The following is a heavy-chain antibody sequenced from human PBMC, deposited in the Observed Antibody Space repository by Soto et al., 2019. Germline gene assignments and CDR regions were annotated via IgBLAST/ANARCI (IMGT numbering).Heavy chain of an antibody. CDR2: IYWDDDK. V-gene: IGHV2-5*02. D-gene: IGHD2-15*01. CDR3: AHAGDFDLLSFDR. Sequence: QITLKESGPPLVRPAQTLTLTCAFSGFSLTTTRMGVAWIRQPPGKALEWLALIYWDDDKRYSPSLKNRLTVSKATSTNRVVLTNTNIRTDDTRTYFCAHAGDFDLLSFDRWGPGTLVTVSS. J-gene: IGHJ4*02. CDR1: GFSLTTTRMG.